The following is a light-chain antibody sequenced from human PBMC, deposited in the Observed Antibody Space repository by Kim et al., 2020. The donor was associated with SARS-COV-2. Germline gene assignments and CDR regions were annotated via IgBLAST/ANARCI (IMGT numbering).Light chain of an antibody. Sequence: THTPACPGNSNNVGNQGAAWLQQPQGHPPKHLSYANNNRPSGISEKFSPSRSGNTASLTITGLQSEDEADYYCLAWDKSLSGWVFGGGTQLTVL. CDR2: ANN. V-gene: IGLV10-54*01. J-gene: IGLJ3*02. CDR3: LAWDKSLSGWV. CDR1: SNNVGNQG.